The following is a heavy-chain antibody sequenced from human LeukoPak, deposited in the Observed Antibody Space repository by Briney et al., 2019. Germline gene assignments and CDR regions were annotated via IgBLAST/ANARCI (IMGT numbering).Heavy chain of an antibody. CDR2: IYPGDSDT. V-gene: IGHV5-51*01. CDR1: GYSFTDYL. CDR3: ARHESNGYIASAFDN. Sequence: GESLKIYCKGSGYSFTDYLIALVRQMPGKGLEWLGIIYPGDSDTRYSPSFQGHVTISADKSISTAYLHWSSLKASDTAMYYCARHESNGYIASAFDNGGQGTLVTVSS. D-gene: IGHD5-24*01. J-gene: IGHJ4*02.